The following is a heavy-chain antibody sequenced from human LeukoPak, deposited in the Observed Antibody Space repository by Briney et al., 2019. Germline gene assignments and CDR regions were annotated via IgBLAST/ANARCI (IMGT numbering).Heavy chain of an antibody. J-gene: IGHJ4*02. CDR3: ARVPSSAHQLFSSDY. V-gene: IGHV1-18*01. CDR2: ISAYDGET. CDR1: GYSFNNYG. D-gene: IGHD3-10*01. Sequence: VSVKVSCKASGYSFNNYGISWVRQAPGQGLEWMGWISAYDGETRCKQNLQGRVTMTTDTSTSTAYMELTSLTTDDTAVYYCARVPSSAHQLFSSDYWGQGTLVTVSS.